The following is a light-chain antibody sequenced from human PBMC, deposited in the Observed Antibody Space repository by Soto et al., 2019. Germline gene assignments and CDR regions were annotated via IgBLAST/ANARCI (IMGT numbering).Light chain of an antibody. V-gene: IGLV2-14*01. CDR2: DVT. CDR1: SSDVGDNNY. J-gene: IGLJ1*01. CDR3: SSYTSSSTLYV. Sequence: QSALTQPASVSGSPGQSFTISCTGTSSDVGDNNYVSWYQQHPGKAPKLMIYDVTHRPSGISNRFSGSKSGNTASLTISGLQAEDEADYYCSSYTSSSTLYVFGTGTKLTVL.